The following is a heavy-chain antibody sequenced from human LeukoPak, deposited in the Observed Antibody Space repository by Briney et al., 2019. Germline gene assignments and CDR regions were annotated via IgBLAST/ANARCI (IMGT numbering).Heavy chain of an antibody. J-gene: IGHJ6*02. V-gene: IGHV1-3*01. Sequence: ASVRVSCKASGYTFTAYVMHWVRQAPGQRLEWMGWINAGNGNTKYSQEFQGRVTTTRDIFANTIYMELSSLRSEDTAVYYCTRALGYPYYAMDVWGQGTTVTVSS. CDR2: INAGNGNT. CDR3: TRALGYPYYAMDV. D-gene: IGHD5-12*01. CDR1: GYTFTAYV.